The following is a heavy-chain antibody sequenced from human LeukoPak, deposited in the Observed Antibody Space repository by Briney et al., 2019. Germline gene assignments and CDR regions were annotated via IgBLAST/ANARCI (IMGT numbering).Heavy chain of an antibody. CDR1: GFSFRTHW. J-gene: IGHJ4*02. CDR2: INRDGNNT. CDR3: ARDHHPYSRSSMVGY. D-gene: IGHD6-6*01. Sequence: GGSLRLSCAASGFSFRTHWMHWVRQASGTGLVWVSRINRDGNNTNYAESVKGRFTISRDNAKKSLYLQMNSQGAENTAVYYCARDHHPYSRSSMVGYWGQGTLVTVSS. V-gene: IGHV3-74*01.